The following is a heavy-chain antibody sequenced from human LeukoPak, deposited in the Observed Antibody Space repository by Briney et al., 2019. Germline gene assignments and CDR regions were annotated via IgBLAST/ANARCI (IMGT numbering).Heavy chain of an antibody. V-gene: IGHV4-4*08. CDR2: ITYNGNT. J-gene: IGHJ6*02. CDR1: GGSISKYY. CDR3: ARDSAAMVLGMDV. D-gene: IGHD5-18*01. Sequence: SETLSLTCTVSGGSISKYYWTWIRQPPGKGLEWIGFITYNGNTNYNPSLKSRVTISVDASKNQFSLKLSSVTAADTAVYYCARDSAAMVLGMDVWGQGTTVTVSS.